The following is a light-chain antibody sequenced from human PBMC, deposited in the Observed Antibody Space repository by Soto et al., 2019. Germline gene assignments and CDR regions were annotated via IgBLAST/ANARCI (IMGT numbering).Light chain of an antibody. J-gene: IGLJ3*02. V-gene: IGLV4-60*03. CDR2: LEGSGSY. Sequence: QSVLTQSSSASASLGSSVKLTCTLSSGHSSYIIAWHQQQPGKAPRYLMKLEGSGSYNKGSGVPDRISGSSSGADRYLTISNLHSEDEADYYCETWDSNTRVFGGGTKVTVL. CDR1: SGHSSYI. CDR3: ETWDSNTRV.